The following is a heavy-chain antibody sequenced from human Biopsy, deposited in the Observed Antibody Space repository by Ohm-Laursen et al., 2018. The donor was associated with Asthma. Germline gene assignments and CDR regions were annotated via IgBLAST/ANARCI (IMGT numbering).Heavy chain of an antibody. V-gene: IGHV1-3*01. CDR1: GFTINNNV. J-gene: IGHJ6*02. Sequence: ASVKAFCKVSGFTINNNVFHWVRLAPGQGLGWLGLIMSVDRATPNGDTRYSDNFQGRVSISRDTSANTINLELTRLTTEDTAVFYCARGPINVLTGEFDYGMDVWGQGTTVIVSS. D-gene: IGHD3-9*01. CDR2: IMSVDRATPNGDT. CDR3: ARGPINVLTGEFDYGMDV.